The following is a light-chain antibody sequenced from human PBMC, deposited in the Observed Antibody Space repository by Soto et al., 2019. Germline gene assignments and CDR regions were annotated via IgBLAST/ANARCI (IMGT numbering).Light chain of an antibody. CDR1: QSISYT. Sequence: DIGLTQSPGTLSLSQGERATLSCRASQSISYTLAWYQQKPGQAPRLLIYGASKMATGFPSRFSGSGSGTEFILTISRLQSEDFAVYCCQQYNNWPTFGQGTKVDIK. J-gene: IGKJ1*01. CDR3: QQYNNWPT. V-gene: IGKV3-15*01. CDR2: GAS.